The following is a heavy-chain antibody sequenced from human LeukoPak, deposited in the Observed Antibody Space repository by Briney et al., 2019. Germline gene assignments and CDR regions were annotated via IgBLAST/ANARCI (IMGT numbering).Heavy chain of an antibody. Sequence: GGSLRLSCAVSGFTFSSYWMHWVRQAPGKGLVWVSRINSDGSSTNYADSVKGRFTISRDNAKNTLYLQMNSLRPEDTAVYYCASGRGGALVYWGQGTLVTVSS. V-gene: IGHV3-74*01. J-gene: IGHJ4*02. CDR2: INSDGSST. CDR1: GFTFSSYW. CDR3: ASGRGGALVY. D-gene: IGHD3-10*01.